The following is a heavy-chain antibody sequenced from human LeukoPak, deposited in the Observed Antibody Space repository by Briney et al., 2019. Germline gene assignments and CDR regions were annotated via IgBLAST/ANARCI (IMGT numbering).Heavy chain of an antibody. D-gene: IGHD3-10*01. V-gene: IGHV3-33*01. CDR1: GFTFSSYG. CDR2: IWGGGSSK. CDR3: ARDANYYGSGSYLDI. J-gene: IGHJ3*02. Sequence: GGSLRLSCAASGFTFSSYGMHWVRQAPGKGLEWVAVIWGGGSSKYYADSVKGRFTISRDNSKNTLYLPMNSLRAEDTAVYYCARDANYYGSGSYLDIWGQGTMVTVSS.